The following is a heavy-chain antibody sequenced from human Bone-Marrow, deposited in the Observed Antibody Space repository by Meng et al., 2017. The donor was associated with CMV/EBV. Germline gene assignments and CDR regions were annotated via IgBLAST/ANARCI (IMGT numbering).Heavy chain of an antibody. D-gene: IGHD3-22*01. CDR2: FDPEDGET. J-gene: IGHJ4*02. Sequence: VSGYSLTKLSIPWVRQAPGTGLEWMGAFDPEDGETISAQKFQGRVTMTEDTSTDTAYMDLRSLRSEDAAVYFCATAWYYERSVYFEYWGQGTLVTVSS. CDR3: ATAWYYERSVYFEY. V-gene: IGHV1-24*01. CDR1: GYSLTKLS.